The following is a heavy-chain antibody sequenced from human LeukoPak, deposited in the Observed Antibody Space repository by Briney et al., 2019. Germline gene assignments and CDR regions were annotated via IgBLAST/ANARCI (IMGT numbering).Heavy chain of an antibody. D-gene: IGHD1-26*01. CDR1: GFTFSSYG. J-gene: IGHJ4*02. V-gene: IGHV3-30*02. CDR3: AIPPDSGGPHY. CDR2: IWYDGSNK. Sequence: GGSLRLSCAASGFTFSSYGMHWVRQAPGKGLEWVAVIWYDGSNKYYADSVKGRFTISRDNSKNTLYLQMNSLRTEDTAVYYCAIPPDSGGPHYWGQGTLVTVSS.